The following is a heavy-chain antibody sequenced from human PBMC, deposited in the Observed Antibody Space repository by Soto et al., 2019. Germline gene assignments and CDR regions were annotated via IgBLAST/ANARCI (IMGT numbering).Heavy chain of an antibody. CDR2: IYRTGST. Sequence: PSETLSLTCAVSGGSFTSNNWWTLVRQPPGQGLEWIGEIYRTGSTNYNPSLKSRVTISLDKSENQFSLKVTSLTAADTAVYYCASRDPGTSVDYWGQGTLVTVSS. CDR3: ASRDPGTSVDY. CDR1: GGSFTSNNW. D-gene: IGHD1-7*01. V-gene: IGHV4-4*02. J-gene: IGHJ4*02.